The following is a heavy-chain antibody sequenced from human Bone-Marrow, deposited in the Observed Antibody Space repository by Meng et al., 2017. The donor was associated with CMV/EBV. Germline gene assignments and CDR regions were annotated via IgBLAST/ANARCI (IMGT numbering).Heavy chain of an antibody. J-gene: IGHJ4*02. CDR3: AVTYYYDSSGYYSFDY. CDR1: GYTFTSYG. CDR2: ISAYNGNT. D-gene: IGHD3-22*01. V-gene: IGHV1-18*01. Sequence: QGPVVQSGAEVKNHGASVKVSCKASGYTFTSYGISWVRQAPGQGLEWMGWISAYNGNTNYAQKLQGRVTMTTDTSTSTAYMELRSLRSDDTAVYYCAVTYYYDSSGYYSFDYWGQGTLVTVSS.